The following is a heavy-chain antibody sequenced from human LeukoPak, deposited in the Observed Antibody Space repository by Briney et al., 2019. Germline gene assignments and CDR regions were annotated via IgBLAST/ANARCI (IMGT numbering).Heavy chain of an antibody. D-gene: IGHD3-10*01. CDR2: IYPGNSDT. CDR3: ARQRMTMVRGVIDFDAFDI. V-gene: IGHV5-51*01. CDR1: AYSFTSCR. Sequence: GESLKISCKGSAYSFTSCRIGWVRQLPGKGLEWKGIIYPGNSDTRYSQYFQGKVTISADQSISTAYLQWGSLKASDTDMYYCARQRMTMVRGVIDFDAFDIWGQGTMVTVSS. J-gene: IGHJ3*02.